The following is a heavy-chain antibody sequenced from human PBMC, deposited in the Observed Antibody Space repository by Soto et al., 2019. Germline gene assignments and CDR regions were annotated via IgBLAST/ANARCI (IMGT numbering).Heavy chain of an antibody. V-gene: IGHV4-39*07. CDR2: IYYSGST. CDR1: GGSISSSSYY. D-gene: IGHD5-12*01. Sequence: SETLSLTCTVSGGSISSSSYYWGWIRQPPGKGLEWIGSIYYSGSTYYNPSLKSRVTISVDTSKNQFSLKLSAVAAGDTAVYYCARDASGYSGYDYGCFDYWGQGPLVTVSS. J-gene: IGHJ4*02. CDR3: ARDASGYSGYDYGCFDY.